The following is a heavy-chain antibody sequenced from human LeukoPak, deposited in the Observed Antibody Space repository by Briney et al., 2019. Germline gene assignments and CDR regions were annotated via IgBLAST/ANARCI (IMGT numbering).Heavy chain of an antibody. J-gene: IGHJ5*02. D-gene: IGHD6-19*01. V-gene: IGHV4-59*01. CDR1: GGSINSYY. CDR3: ARVGSGCFDP. CDR2: IYYSGST. Sequence: SETLSLTCTVSGGSINSYYWSWIRQPPGKGLEWIGCIYYSGSTNYNPSLKSRVTISVDTSKSQFSLRLRSVTAADTAVYYCARVGSGCFDPWGQGTLVTVSS.